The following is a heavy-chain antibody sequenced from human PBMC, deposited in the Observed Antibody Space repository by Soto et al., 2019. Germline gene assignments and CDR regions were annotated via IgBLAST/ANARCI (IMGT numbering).Heavy chain of an antibody. CDR2: IKQDGSEK. D-gene: IGHD2-8*01. V-gene: IGHV3-7*01. J-gene: IGHJ6*03. CDR3: AREGYCTNGVCPIYYYYYMDV. Sequence: GGSLRLSCAASGFTFSSYWMSWVRQAPGKGLEWVANIKQDGSEKYYVGSVKGRFTISRDNAKNSLYLQMNSLRAEDTAVYYCAREGYCTNGVCPIYYYYYMDVWGKGTTVTVSS. CDR1: GFTFSSYW.